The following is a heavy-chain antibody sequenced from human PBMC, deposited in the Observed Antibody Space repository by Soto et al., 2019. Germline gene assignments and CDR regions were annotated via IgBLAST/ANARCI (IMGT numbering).Heavy chain of an antibody. CDR3: AAGGPTTYYDKQDYYYGMDV. V-gene: IGHV5-51*01. CDR2: IYPGDSDT. CDR1: GYSFTSYW. D-gene: IGHD3-9*01. J-gene: IGHJ6*02. Sequence: GESLKISCKGSGYSFTSYWIGWVRQMPGKGLEWMGIIYPGDSDTRYSPSFQGQVTISADKSISTAYLQWSSLKASDTAMYYCAAGGPTTYYDKQDYYYGMDVWGQGTTVTVYS.